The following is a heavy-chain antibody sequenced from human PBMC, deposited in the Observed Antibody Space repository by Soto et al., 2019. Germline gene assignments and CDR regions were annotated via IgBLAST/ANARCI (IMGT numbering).Heavy chain of an antibody. Sequence: QVQLVQSGAEVKKPGSSVKVSCKASGGTFRTYGITWVRQASGQGLEWMGGIIPISGTIKFAQKFQGRLTITPDESTRTVYMELSSLTSEDTAVYYCASRERVDAFDVWGQGTMVTVSS. CDR2: IIPISGTI. J-gene: IGHJ3*01. CDR1: GGTFRTYG. V-gene: IGHV1-69*01. CDR3: ASRERVDAFDV. D-gene: IGHD1-26*01.